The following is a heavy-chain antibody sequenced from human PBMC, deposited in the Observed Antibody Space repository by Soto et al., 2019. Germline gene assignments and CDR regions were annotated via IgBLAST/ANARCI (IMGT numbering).Heavy chain of an antibody. CDR1: GGTFSSYA. J-gene: IGHJ4*02. CDR3: ARLSNYDTGGYYEN. V-gene: IGHV1-18*01. D-gene: IGHD3-22*01. CDR2: ITAYIGKA. Sequence: ASVKVSCKASGGTFSSYAISWVRQAPGQGLEWMGGITAYIGKANYAQKLQGRVTMTTDTSTSTAYMELRSLRSDDTAVYYCARLSNYDTGGYYENWGQG.